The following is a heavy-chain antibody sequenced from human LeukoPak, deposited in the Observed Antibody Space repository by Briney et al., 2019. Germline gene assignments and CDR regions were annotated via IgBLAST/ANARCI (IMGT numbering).Heavy chain of an antibody. V-gene: IGHV4-39*01. CDR3: ARVPTVTFFDY. D-gene: IGHD4-17*01. CDR1: GGSISSSSYY. Sequence: SETLSLTCTVSGGSISSSSYYWGWIRQPPGKGLEWIGSIYYSWSTYYNPSLKSRVTISVDTSKNQFSLKLSSVTAADTAVYYCARVPTVTFFDYWGQGTLVTVSS. J-gene: IGHJ4*02. CDR2: IYYSWST.